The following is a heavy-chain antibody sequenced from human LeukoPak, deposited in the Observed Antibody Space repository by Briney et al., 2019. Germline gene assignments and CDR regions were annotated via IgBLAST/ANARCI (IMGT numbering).Heavy chain of an antibody. CDR3: AGYGSGSYYKAFDF. D-gene: IGHD3-10*01. CDR2: VYYTGSS. Sequence: SETLSLTCSVSGDSIRSSYWSWIRQPPGKGLEWIGHVYYTGSSYYNPSLKSRATTSIDMSKNQFSLKLTSMTAADTAVYYCAGYGSGSYYKAFDFWGQGILVTVSS. CDR1: GDSIRSSY. V-gene: IGHV4-59*01. J-gene: IGHJ4*02.